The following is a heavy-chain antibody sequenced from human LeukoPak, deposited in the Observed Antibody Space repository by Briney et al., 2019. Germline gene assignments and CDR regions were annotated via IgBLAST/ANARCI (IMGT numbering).Heavy chain of an antibody. Sequence: SQTLSLTCTVSGCSISSGGYYWSWIRQPPGKGLEWIGYIYHSGSTYYNPSLKSRVTISVDRSKNQFSLKLSSVTAADPAVYYWATTKGLLEWLPRPYYFDSRGQRTLVTASS. CDR1: GCSISSGGYY. D-gene: IGHD3-3*01. CDR3: ATTKGLLEWLPRPYYFDS. V-gene: IGHV4-30-2*01. J-gene: IGHJ4*02. CDR2: IYHSGST.